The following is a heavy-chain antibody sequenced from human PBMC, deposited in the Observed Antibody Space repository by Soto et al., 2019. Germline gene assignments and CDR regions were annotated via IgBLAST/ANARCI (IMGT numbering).Heavy chain of an antibody. Sequence: TLSLNCTVSGGSLSSGGYYWSWIRQHPGKGLEWIGYIYYSGSTYYNPSLKSRVTISVDTSKNQFSLKLSSVTAADTAVDYCARLWFGEPTYGMDVWGQGTTVTVSS. CDR3: ARLWFGEPTYGMDV. J-gene: IGHJ6*01. CDR1: GGSLSSGGYY. CDR2: IYYSGST. V-gene: IGHV4-31*03. D-gene: IGHD3-10*01.